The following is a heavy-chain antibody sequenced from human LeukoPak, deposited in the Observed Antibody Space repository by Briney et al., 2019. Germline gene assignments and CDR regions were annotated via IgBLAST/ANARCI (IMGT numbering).Heavy chain of an antibody. D-gene: IGHD6-19*01. J-gene: IGHJ4*02. V-gene: IGHV3-33*01. CDR1: GFTFSSYV. CDR3: ASGSGSSGWQTFDY. Sequence: GGSLRLSCAASGFTFSSYVMHWVRQAPGKGLEWVAVIWYDGSNKYYADSVKGRFTISRDNSKNTLYLQMNSLRAEDTAVYYCASGSGSSGWQTFDYWGQGTLVTVSS. CDR2: IWYDGSNK.